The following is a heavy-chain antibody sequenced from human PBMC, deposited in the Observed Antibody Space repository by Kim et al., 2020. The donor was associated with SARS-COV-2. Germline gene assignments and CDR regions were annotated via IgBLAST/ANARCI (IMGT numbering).Heavy chain of an antibody. D-gene: IGHD3-10*01. CDR2: ISYDGSNK. Sequence: GGSLRLSCAASGFTFSSYAMHWVRQAPGKGLEWVAVISYDGSNKYYADSVKGRFTISRDNSKNTLYLQMNSLRAEDTAVYYCARDMWFGQNWFDPWGQGTLVTVSS. CDR1: GFTFSSYA. V-gene: IGHV3-30*04. J-gene: IGHJ5*02. CDR3: ARDMWFGQNWFDP.